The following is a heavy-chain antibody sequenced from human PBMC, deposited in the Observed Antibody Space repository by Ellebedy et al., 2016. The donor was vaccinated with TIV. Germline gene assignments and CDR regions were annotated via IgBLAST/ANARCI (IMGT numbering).Heavy chain of an antibody. V-gene: IGHV1-18*04. CDR2: ISAYNGNT. CDR3: ARVGYDILTGYYSQTNWFDP. Sequence: ASVKVSCXASGYTFTGYYMHWVRQAPGQGLEWMGWISAYNGNTNYAQKLQGRVTMTTDTSTSTAYMELRSLRSDDTAVYYCARVGYDILTGYYSQTNWFDPWGQGTLVTVSS. J-gene: IGHJ5*02. D-gene: IGHD3-9*01. CDR1: GYTFTGYY.